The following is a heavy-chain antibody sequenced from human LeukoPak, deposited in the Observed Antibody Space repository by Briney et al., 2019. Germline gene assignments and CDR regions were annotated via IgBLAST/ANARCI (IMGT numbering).Heavy chain of an antibody. Sequence: SETLSLTCTVSRGSTSTCYWGWIRQPPGKGLEWIGSIYHSGSTYYNPSLKSRVTISVDTSKNQFSLKLSSVTAADTAVYYCAREDSSSWYYFDYWGQGTLVTVSS. CDR2: IYHSGST. CDR1: RGSTSTCY. CDR3: AREDSSSWYYFDY. D-gene: IGHD6-13*01. V-gene: IGHV4-38-2*02. J-gene: IGHJ4*02.